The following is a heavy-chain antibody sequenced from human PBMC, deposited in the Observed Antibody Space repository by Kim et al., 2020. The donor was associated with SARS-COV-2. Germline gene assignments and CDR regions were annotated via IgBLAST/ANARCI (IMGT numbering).Heavy chain of an antibody. D-gene: IGHD2-8*01. J-gene: IGHJ4*02. V-gene: IGHV4-34*04. Sequence: PTLRDRATISVDTSKSQFALKLSSVTAADTAVYYCARGGNGWLLTHYFDYWGQGTLVTVSS. CDR3: ARGGNGWLLTHYFDY.